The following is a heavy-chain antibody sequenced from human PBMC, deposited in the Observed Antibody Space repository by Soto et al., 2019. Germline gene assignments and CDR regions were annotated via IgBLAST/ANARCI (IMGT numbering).Heavy chain of an antibody. CDR3: ARGSSHGYLLA. CDR2: IYYSGST. CDR1: GGSISSGGYY. Sequence: SETLSLTCTVSGGSISSGGYYWSWIRQHPGKGLEWIGYIYYSGSTYYNPSLKSRVTISVDTSKNQLSLKLSSVTAADTAVYYCARGSSHGYLLAWGQGTLVTVSS. J-gene: IGHJ4*02. D-gene: IGHD2-15*01. V-gene: IGHV4-31*03.